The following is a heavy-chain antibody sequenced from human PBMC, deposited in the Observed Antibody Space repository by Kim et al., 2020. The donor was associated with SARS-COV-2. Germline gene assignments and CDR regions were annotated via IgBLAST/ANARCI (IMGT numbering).Heavy chain of an antibody. D-gene: IGHD3-3*01. J-gene: IGHJ6*02. Sequence: PSLQSRVTMSVDTSKNQFSLKLSSVTAADTAVYYCARGRLRLLDYGMDVWGQGTTVTVSS. V-gene: IGHV4-4*07. CDR3: ARGRLRLLDYGMDV.